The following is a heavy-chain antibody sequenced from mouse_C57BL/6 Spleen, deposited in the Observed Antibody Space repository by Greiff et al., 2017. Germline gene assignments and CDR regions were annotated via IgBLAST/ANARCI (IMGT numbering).Heavy chain of an antibody. D-gene: IGHD1-1*01. CDR3: ARLNYGNAWYFDV. Sequence: QVQLQQSGAELVRPGASVKISCKASGYAFTSYWINWVERRPGRGLDGIGEIYPRDGDTHYNGKFKGKATLTADKSSSTAYMQLSSLTSEDSAVYFCARLNYGNAWYFDVWGTGTTVTVSA. CDR2: IYPRDGDT. J-gene: IGHJ1*03. CDR1: GYAFTSYW. V-gene: IGHV1-80*01.